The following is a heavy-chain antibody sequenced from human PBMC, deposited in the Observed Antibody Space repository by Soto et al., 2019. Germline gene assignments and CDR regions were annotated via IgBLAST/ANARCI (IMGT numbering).Heavy chain of an antibody. V-gene: IGHV3-48*02. D-gene: IGHD6-25*01. CDR3: ARFAAKNWYFDL. J-gene: IGHJ2*01. CDR1: GFTFSSYS. CDR2: ISSSSSTI. Sequence: EVQLVESGGGLVQPGWSLRLSCAAYGFTFSSYSMNWVRQAPGKGLEWVSYISSSSSTIYYADSVKGRFTISRDNAKNSLYLQMNSLRDEDTAVYYCARFAAKNWYFDLWGRGTLVTVSS.